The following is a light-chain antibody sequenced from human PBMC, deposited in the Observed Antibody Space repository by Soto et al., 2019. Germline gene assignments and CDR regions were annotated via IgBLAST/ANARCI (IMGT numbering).Light chain of an antibody. J-gene: IGLJ3*02. CDR2: EVT. Sequence: QSALTQPPSASGSPGQSVTISCTGTSSDVGGYNYVSWYQQHPGKAPKLMIYEVTKRPSGVPDRFSGSKSGNTASLTISGLQTEDEADYYCCSHAGGYTWVFGGGTKVTVL. V-gene: IGLV2-8*01. CDR1: SSDVGGYNY. CDR3: CSHAGGYTWV.